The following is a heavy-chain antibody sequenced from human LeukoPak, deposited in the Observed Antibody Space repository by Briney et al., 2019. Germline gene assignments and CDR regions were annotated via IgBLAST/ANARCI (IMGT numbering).Heavy chain of an antibody. CDR3: ARDLLVRYFDWSPPVD. D-gene: IGHD3-9*01. Sequence: ASVKVSCKASGYTFTGYYMHWVRQAPGQGLEWMGWINPNSGGTNYAQKFQGRVTMTRGTSISTAYMELSRLRSDDTAVYYCARDLLVRYFDWSPPVDWGQGTLVTVSS. J-gene: IGHJ4*02. CDR2: INPNSGGT. CDR1: GYTFTGYY. V-gene: IGHV1-2*02.